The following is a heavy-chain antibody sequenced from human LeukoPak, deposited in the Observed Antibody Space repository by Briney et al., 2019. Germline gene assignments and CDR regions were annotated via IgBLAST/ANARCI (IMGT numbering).Heavy chain of an antibody. V-gene: IGHV3-48*02. Sequence: GGSLRLSCAASGFILTGYTMTWVRQAPGKGLDWISGISTSSTRYYADSVKGRFTVSRDNAKNSLSLQMNSLRDEDTAVYYCAGGLLRYSDYWGRGTLVTVSS. CDR3: AGGLLRYSDY. J-gene: IGHJ4*02. D-gene: IGHD3-9*01. CDR2: ISTSSTR. CDR1: GFILTGYT.